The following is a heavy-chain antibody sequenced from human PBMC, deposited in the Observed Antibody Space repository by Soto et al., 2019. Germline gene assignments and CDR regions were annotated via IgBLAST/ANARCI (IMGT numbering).Heavy chain of an antibody. V-gene: IGHV1-18*01. Sequence: QVQLVQSGAEVEKPGASVKVSCKASGYTFSSYGISWVRQAPGQELEWMGWISADNVNTNYAQKLQGRVTMTTDTSTSTAYMELRSLRSDDTAVYYCARDGYCSSRRCFDLWGRGTLVIVSS. CDR1: GYTFSSYG. CDR3: ARDGYCSSRRCFDL. J-gene: IGHJ2*01. D-gene: IGHD2-2*01. CDR2: ISADNVNT.